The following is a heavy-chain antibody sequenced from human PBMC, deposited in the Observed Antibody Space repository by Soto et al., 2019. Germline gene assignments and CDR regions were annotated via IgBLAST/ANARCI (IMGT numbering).Heavy chain of an antibody. Sequence: EVQLVESGGGLVQPGGSLRLSCAASGFTFSSYDIHWVRQATGKGLEWVSGIGTAGDTYYAGSVKGRFTISRENAKNSLYLQMNTLSAGDTAVYYCARGALGFDPWGQGTLVAVSS. J-gene: IGHJ5*02. V-gene: IGHV3-13*04. CDR1: GFTFSSYD. CDR2: IGTAGDT. CDR3: ARGALGFDP. D-gene: IGHD6-6*01.